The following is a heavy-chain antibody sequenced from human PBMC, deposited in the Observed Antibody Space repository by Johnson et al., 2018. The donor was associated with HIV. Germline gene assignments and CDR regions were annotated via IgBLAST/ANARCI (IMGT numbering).Heavy chain of an antibody. CDR3: AKMSRGRLYAFDI. CDR1: GFTFSNYG. CDR2: IRYDGSNK. V-gene: IGHV3-30*02. D-gene: IGHD3-16*01. Sequence: QVQLVESGGGVVQPGGSLRLSCAASGFTFSNYGMHWVRQAPGKGLEWVAFIRYDGSNKYYGDSVKGRFTISRDNSKNTLYVQMNSLRVEDTAVYYCAKMSRGRLYAFDIWGQGAMVTVSS. J-gene: IGHJ3*02.